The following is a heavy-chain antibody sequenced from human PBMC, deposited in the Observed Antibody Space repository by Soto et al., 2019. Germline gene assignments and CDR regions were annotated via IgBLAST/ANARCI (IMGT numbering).Heavy chain of an antibody. CDR2: ISSSGSTI. CDR1: GFTFSSYE. CDR3: ARDAHAWVYYGMDV. J-gene: IGHJ6*02. V-gene: IGHV3-48*03. Sequence: PEGSLRLSCAASGFTFSSYEMNLVRQAPGKGLEWVSYISSSGSTIYYADSVKGRFTISRDNAKNSLYLQMNSLRAEDTAVYYCARDAHAWVYYGMDVWGQGTTVTVSS. D-gene: IGHD1-26*01.